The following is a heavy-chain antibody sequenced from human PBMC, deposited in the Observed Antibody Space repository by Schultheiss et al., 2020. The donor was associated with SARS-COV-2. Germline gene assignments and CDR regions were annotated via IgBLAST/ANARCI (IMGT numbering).Heavy chain of an antibody. D-gene: IGHD1-26*01. CDR2: ISSSGSNI. CDR3: AREELVGGSAFDS. Sequence: GGSLRLSCAASGFTFSDYYMSWIRQASGKGLEWVSYISSSGSNIYYADSVEGRFTSSRDNAKSSLYLQMNSLRVEDTAVYYCAREELVGGSAFDSWGQGTLVTVSS. CDR1: GFTFSDYY. V-gene: IGHV3-11*04. J-gene: IGHJ4*02.